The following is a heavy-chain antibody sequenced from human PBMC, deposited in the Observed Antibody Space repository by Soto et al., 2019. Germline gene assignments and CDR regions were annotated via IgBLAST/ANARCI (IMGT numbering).Heavy chain of an antibody. J-gene: IGHJ5*02. CDR1: GFTFSDHW. CDR2: INSGGSRT. V-gene: IGHV3-74*01. D-gene: IGHD5-12*01. CDR3: ARERYSGYDGPRYSLFDP. Sequence: GGSLRLSCVASGFTFSDHWMHWVRQAPGKGLVWVSRINSGGSRTNYADSVKGRFTISRDNAKNTLYLEMNSLSVEDTAVYYCARERYSGYDGPRYSLFDPWGQGTQVTVSS.